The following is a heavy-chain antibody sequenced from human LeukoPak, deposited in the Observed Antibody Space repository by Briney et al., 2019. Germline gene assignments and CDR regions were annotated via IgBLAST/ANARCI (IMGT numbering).Heavy chain of an antibody. Sequence: GGSLRLSCAASGFTFSSHWMHWVRQAPGKGLVWVSRINSDGSSISYADSVKGRFTISRDNAKNTLYLQMNSLRAEDTAVYYCARDPYSSGWYKDAFDIWGQGTMVTVSS. CDR1: GFTFSSHW. J-gene: IGHJ3*02. CDR3: ARDPYSSGWYKDAFDI. D-gene: IGHD6-19*01. CDR2: INSDGSSI. V-gene: IGHV3-74*01.